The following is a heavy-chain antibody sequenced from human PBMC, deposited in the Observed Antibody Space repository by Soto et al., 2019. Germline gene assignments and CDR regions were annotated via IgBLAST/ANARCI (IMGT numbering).Heavy chain of an antibody. D-gene: IGHD2-2*01. V-gene: IGHV1-46*01. J-gene: IGHJ6*03. CDR1: GYTFTSYY. CDR3: AREAEGYCSSTSCYANYYYYMDV. Sequence: VASVKVSCKASGYTFTSYYMHWVRQAPGQGLEWMGIINPSGGSTSYAQKFQGRVTMTRDTSTSTVYMELSSLRSEDTAVYYCAREAEGYCSSTSCYANYYYYMDVWGKGTTVTVSS. CDR2: INPSGGST.